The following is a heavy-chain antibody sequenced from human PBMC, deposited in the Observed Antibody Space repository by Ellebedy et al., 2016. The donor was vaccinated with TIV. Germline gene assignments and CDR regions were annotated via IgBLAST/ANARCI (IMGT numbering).Heavy chain of an antibody. CDR2: ISWNSDSM. D-gene: IGHD3-16*01. J-gene: IGHJ3*02. Sequence: PGGSLRLSCAASGFTFEDYAMHWVRQAPGKGLEWVSGISWNSDSMGYADSVKGRFTVSRDNAKNSLYLQMNSLRAEDMALYYCAKWGGLDAFDMWGQGTLVTVSS. CDR1: GFTFEDYA. CDR3: AKWGGLDAFDM. V-gene: IGHV3-9*03.